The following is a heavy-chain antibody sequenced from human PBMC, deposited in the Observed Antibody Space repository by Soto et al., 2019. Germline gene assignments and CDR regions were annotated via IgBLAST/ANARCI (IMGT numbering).Heavy chain of an antibody. J-gene: IGHJ3*02. V-gene: IGHV1-18*01. D-gene: IGHD1-26*01. Sequence: APVKVSCKASGYTFTSYGISLVRQAPGQGLEWMGWISAYNGNTNYAQKLQGRVTMTTDTSTSTAYMELRSLRSDDTAVYYCASSVEGAFDIWGQGTMVTVSS. CDR1: GYTFTSYG. CDR2: ISAYNGNT. CDR3: ASSVEGAFDI.